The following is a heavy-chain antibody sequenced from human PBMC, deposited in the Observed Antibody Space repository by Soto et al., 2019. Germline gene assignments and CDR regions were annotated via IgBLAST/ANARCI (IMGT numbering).Heavy chain of an antibody. CDR2: IWYDGSNK. CDR3: ARVSWELLPGY. CDR1: GFTFSSYG. D-gene: IGHD1-26*01. Sequence: QVQLVESGGGVVQPGRSLRLSCAASGFTFSSYGMHWVRQAPGKGLEWVAVIWYDGSNKYYADSVKGRFTISRDNSKNTLYLQMNSLRAEDTAVYYCARVSWELLPGYWGQGTLVTVSS. J-gene: IGHJ4*02. V-gene: IGHV3-33*01.